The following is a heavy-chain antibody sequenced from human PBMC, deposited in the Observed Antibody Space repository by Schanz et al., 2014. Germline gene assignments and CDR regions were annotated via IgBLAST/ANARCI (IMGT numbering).Heavy chain of an antibody. CDR3: AGAFDSSGYYLDY. Sequence: QVQLVQSGAEVRKPGSSVRVSCKASGGTFTSYAFSWARQAPGQRLEWMGIVNPSVRGTHFAREFQGRVTVTSDTSTSTVYMELSGLRSEDTAVYYCAGAFDSSGYYLDYWGQGTLVTVSS. CDR1: GGTFTSYA. D-gene: IGHD3-22*01. J-gene: IGHJ4*02. CDR2: VNPSVRGT. V-gene: IGHV1-46*03.